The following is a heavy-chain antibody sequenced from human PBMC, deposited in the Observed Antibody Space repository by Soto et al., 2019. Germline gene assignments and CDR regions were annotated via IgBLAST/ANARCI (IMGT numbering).Heavy chain of an antibody. Sequence: EVQLLDSGGGLVQPGGSLRLSCAASGFTFSNYAMNWVRQAPGKGLEWVSAISGSGTGTDYADSVKGRFTISRDNSKXXXXXXXXXXXXXXXXXXXXXXXXLRPYYFDYWGQGTLVTVSS. CDR1: GFTFSNYA. CDR3: XXXXLRPYYFDY. V-gene: IGHV3-23*01. J-gene: IGHJ4*02. CDR2: ISGSGTGT. D-gene: IGHD4-17*01.